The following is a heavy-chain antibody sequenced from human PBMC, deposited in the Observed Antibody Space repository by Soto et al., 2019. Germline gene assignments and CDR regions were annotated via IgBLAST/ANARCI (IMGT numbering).Heavy chain of an antibody. J-gene: IGHJ4*02. CDR2: INPSGGST. CDR1: GYTFTSYY. Sequence: ASVKVSCKASGYTFTSYYMHWVRQGPGQGLEWMGIINPSGGSTSYADSAKGRFTISKDISKNSLPLQLDSLGVEDTAVYFCVKDDGGYPSTAPHWGQGTLVTVSS. V-gene: IGHV1-46*04. CDR3: VKDDGGYPSTAPH. D-gene: IGHD3-22*01.